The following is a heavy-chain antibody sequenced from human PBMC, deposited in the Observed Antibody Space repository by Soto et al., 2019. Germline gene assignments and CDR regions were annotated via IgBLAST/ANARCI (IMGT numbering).Heavy chain of an antibody. CDR1: GFTFSSYG. Sequence: GGSLRLSCAASGFTFSSYGMHWVRQAPGKGLEWVALIWYDGSKKYYADSVKGRFTISRDNSKNTLYLQMNSLRAEDTALYYCAKGRSYYYYYGVDVWGQGTTVTVSS. J-gene: IGHJ6*02. V-gene: IGHV3-33*06. CDR3: AKGRSYYYYYGVDV. CDR2: IWYDGSKK.